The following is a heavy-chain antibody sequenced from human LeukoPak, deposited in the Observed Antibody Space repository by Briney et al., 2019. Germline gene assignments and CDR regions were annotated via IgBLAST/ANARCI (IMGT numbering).Heavy chain of an antibody. CDR3: ARDVGLYYEPRNGTDV. Sequence: PSEALSLTCTVSGGSITSADYHWSWVRQLPGKGLEWIGYIYYTGSTYYNPYLKSRITISVDTSKNEFSLKLTSVTAADTAVYYCARDVGLYYEPRNGTDVWGRGTTVTVSS. D-gene: IGHD3-3*01. CDR1: GGSITSADYH. CDR2: IYYTGST. J-gene: IGHJ6*02. V-gene: IGHV4-30-4*01.